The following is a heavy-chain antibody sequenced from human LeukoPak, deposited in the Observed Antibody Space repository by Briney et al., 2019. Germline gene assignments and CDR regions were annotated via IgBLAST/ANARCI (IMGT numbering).Heavy chain of an antibody. CDR1: GLTFSNFG. V-gene: IGHV3-33*08. CDR2: ISDNGRRT. CDR3: ARDRIGKYSIDY. Sequence: PGGSLRLSCAASGLTFSNFGLNWVRQAPGKGLEWVAFISDNGRRTYYLESVKGLFTISRDDSKNTLYLQMNSLRVEDTAVYYCARDRIGKYSIDYWGQGTLVTVSS. J-gene: IGHJ4*02. D-gene: IGHD2-15*01.